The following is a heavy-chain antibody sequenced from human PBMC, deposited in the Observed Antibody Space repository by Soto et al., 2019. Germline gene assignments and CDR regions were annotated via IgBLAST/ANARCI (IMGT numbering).Heavy chain of an antibody. J-gene: IGHJ4*02. CDR3: ARGWYYFDF. CDR2: IYYGGTT. D-gene: IGHD2-15*01. V-gene: IGHV4-38-2*01. CDR1: VEPMTGGYY. Sequence: ETLSLTCDVSVEPMTGGYYWGWIRQSPGKGLEWIGSIYYGGTTYYNPSLRSRLAISIDTSKNQFSLRLSSVTAADTALYYCARGWYYFDFWGQGTLVTVSS.